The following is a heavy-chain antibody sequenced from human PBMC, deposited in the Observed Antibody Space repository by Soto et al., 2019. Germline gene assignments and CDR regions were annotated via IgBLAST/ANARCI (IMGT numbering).Heavy chain of an antibody. V-gene: IGHV3-64*01. CDR3: ASQSYSSYCFDY. CDR1: GFTFSSYA. CDR2: ISSNGGST. Sequence: GGSLRLSCAASGFTFSSYAMHWVRQAPGKGLEYVSAISSNGGSTYYANSVKGRFTISRDNSKNTLYLQMGSLRAEDMAVYYCASQSYSSYCFDYWGQGTLVTVSS. J-gene: IGHJ4*02. D-gene: IGHD6-13*01.